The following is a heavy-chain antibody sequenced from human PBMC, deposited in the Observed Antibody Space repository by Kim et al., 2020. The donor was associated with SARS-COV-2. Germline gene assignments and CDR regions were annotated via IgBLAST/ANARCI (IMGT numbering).Heavy chain of an antibody. J-gene: IGHJ6*02. CDR2: IYYSGST. V-gene: IGHV4-39*01. CDR1: GGSISSSSYY. Sequence: SETLSLTCTVSGGSISSSSYYWGWIRQPPGKGLEWIGSIYYSGSTYYNPSLKSRVTISVDTSKNQFSLKLSSVTAADTAVYYCARHLSPGIAVAGTGRLRYGMDVWGQGXTVTVSS. D-gene: IGHD6-19*01. CDR3: ARHLSPGIAVAGTGRLRYGMDV.